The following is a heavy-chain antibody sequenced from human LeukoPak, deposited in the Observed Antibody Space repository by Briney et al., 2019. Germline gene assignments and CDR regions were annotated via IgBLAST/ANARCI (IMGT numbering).Heavy chain of an antibody. V-gene: IGHV3-7*04. Sequence: GGSLRLSCAASGFTFSSYWMSWVRQAPGKGLEWVANIKQDGSEKYYVDSVKGRLTISRDNAKNSLYLQMNSLRAEDTAVYYCARVTGPRNYYMDVWGKGTTVTVSS. J-gene: IGHJ6*03. D-gene: IGHD1-14*01. CDR3: ARVTGPRNYYMDV. CDR2: IKQDGSEK. CDR1: GFTFSSYW.